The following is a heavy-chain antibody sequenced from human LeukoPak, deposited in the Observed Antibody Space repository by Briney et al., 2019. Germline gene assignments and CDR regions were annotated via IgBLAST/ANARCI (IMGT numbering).Heavy chain of an antibody. CDR3: AGVSCSGGSCSLDY. Sequence: ASVKVSCKASGYTCTSYYLHWVRQAPGQGLDWMGIINPGGDTTTYAQKFQGRVTMTRDTSTSTFYMELSSLRSEDTAVYYCAGVSCSGGSCSLDYWGQGTLVTVSS. V-gene: IGHV1-46*01. J-gene: IGHJ4*02. CDR2: INPGGDTT. D-gene: IGHD2-15*01. CDR1: GYTCTSYY.